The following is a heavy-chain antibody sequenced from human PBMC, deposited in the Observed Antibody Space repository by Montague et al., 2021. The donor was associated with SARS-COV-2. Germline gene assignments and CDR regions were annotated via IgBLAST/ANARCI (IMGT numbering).Heavy chain of an antibody. CDR2: IYYTGNT. CDR1: DGSISSPNW. J-gene: IGHJ6*02. Sequence: SETLSLTCAVSDGSISSPNWWNWVRQPPGKGLEWIGEIYYTGNTNYNPSLKSRVTIFIDKSKNHFSLQLSSVTAAATAVYYCARGGTYHYGTDVWGQGTTVAVSS. CDR3: ARGGTYHYGTDV. D-gene: IGHD3-16*01. V-gene: IGHV4-4*02.